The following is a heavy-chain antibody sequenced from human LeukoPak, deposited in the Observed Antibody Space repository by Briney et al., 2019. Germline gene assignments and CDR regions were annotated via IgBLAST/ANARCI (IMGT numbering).Heavy chain of an antibody. CDR1: GFTFSSYW. J-gene: IGHJ4*02. D-gene: IGHD1-1*01. V-gene: IGHV3-53*01. CDR3: AAMNDATVYFDY. CDR2: IYSGGST. Sequence: GGSLRLSCAASGFTFSSYWMSWVRQAPGKGLEWVSVIYSGGSTYYADSVKGRFTISRDNSKNTLYLQMNSLRAEDTAVYYCAAMNDATVYFDYWGQGTLVTVSS.